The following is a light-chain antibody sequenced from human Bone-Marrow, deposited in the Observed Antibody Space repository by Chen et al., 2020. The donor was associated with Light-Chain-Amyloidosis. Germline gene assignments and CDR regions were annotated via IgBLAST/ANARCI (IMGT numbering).Light chain of an antibody. J-gene: IGLJ2*01. CDR1: SSDVATYNY. CDR2: KVS. V-gene: IGLV2-14*01. Sequence: QPALPQPASVSASPGPSITISCTGTSSDVATYNYVSWYQQLPGKAPKLMFYKVSNRPSGVSNRFAGSKSGNTASLTISGLQAEDEADYYCSSYTSSSTLVVFGGGTKLTVL. CDR3: SSYTSSSTLVV.